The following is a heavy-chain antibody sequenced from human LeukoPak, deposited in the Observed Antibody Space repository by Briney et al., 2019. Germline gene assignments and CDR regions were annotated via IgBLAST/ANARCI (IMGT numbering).Heavy chain of an antibody. CDR3: ARELWFGEPD. J-gene: IGHJ4*02. CDR2: IYYSGST. V-gene: IGHV4-59*01. Sequence: SETLSLTCTVSGGSISSYYWSWIRQPPGKGLEWIGYIYYSGSTNYNPSLKSRVTISVDTSKNQFSLKLSSVTAADTAVYYCARELWFGEPDWGQGTLVTVSS. D-gene: IGHD3-10*01. CDR1: GGSISSYY.